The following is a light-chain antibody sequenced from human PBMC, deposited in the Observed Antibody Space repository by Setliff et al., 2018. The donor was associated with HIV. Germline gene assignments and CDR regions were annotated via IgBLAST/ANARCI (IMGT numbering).Light chain of an antibody. CDR3: CSYAGSSTPYV. J-gene: IGLJ1*01. CDR2: EVS. Sequence: QSALTQPASVSGSPGQSITISCTGTSSDVGSYNLVSWYQQHPGKAPKLMIYEVSTRPSGFSNRISGSKSGNTASLTISGLQAEDEADYYCCSYAGSSTPYVFGTGTKVTVL. V-gene: IGLV2-23*02. CDR1: SSDVGSYNL.